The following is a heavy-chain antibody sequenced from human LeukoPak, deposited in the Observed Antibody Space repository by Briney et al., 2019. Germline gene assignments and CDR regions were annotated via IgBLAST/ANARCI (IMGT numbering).Heavy chain of an antibody. Sequence: ASVKVSCKASGYTFTSYYMHWVRQAPGQGLEWMGWINPNSGGINYAQKFQGRVTMTGDTSISTAYMELSRLRSDDTAVYYCARGEGVNYRYSGFGYFNAVDYWGQGTLVTVSS. CDR2: INPNSGGI. J-gene: IGHJ4*02. CDR3: ARGEGVNYRYSGFGYFNAVDY. D-gene: IGHD3-16*02. V-gene: IGHV1-2*02. CDR1: GYTFTSYY.